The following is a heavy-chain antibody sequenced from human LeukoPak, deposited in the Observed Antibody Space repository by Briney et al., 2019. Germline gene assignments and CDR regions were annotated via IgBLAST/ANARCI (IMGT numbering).Heavy chain of an antibody. V-gene: IGHV3-7*01. Sequence: GGSLRLSCAASGFTLNNYWMTWVRQAPGKGLEWVANIREDGSDTHYVDSVKGRFTISRDNSKNTLYLQMNSLRTEDTAVYYCAIVSTVTTHVHYWGQGTLVTVSS. J-gene: IGHJ4*02. D-gene: IGHD4-17*01. CDR1: GFTLNNYW. CDR3: AIVSTVTTHVHY. CDR2: IREDGSDT.